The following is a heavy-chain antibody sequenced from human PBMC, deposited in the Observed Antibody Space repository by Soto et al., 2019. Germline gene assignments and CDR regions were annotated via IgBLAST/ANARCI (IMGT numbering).Heavy chain of an antibody. CDR3: ARHYVSDCSSTSCSYNWFDP. CDR2: IIPIFGTA. Sequence: SVKVSCKASGGTFSSYAISWVRQAPGQGLEWMGGIIPIFGTANYAQKFQGRVTITADESTSTAYMELSSLRSEDTAVYYCARHYVSDCSSTSCSYNWFDPWGQGTLVTV. CDR1: GGTFSSYA. J-gene: IGHJ5*02. D-gene: IGHD2-2*01. V-gene: IGHV1-69*13.